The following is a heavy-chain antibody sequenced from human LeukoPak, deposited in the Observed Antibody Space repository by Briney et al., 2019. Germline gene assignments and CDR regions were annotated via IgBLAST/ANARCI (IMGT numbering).Heavy chain of an antibody. D-gene: IGHD2-8*01. Sequence: SETLSLTCTVSGDSISSSTYYWGWIRQPPGTGLEWIGSIYHSGTTYYNPSLKSRGTISVDTSKNQFSLKLTSVTAADTAVYYCATHASKCWDYWGQGTLVTVSS. V-gene: IGHV4-39*07. CDR2: IYHSGTT. J-gene: IGHJ4*02. CDR1: GDSISSSTYY. CDR3: ATHASKCWDY.